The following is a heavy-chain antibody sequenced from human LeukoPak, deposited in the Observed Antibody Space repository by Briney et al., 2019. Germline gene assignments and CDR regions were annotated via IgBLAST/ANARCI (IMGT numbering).Heavy chain of an antibody. V-gene: IGHV4-59*01. J-gene: IGHJ4*02. CDR2: IYYSGST. CDR3: ARGVYSSSWPFDY. Sequence: SETLSLTCTVSGGSISSYYWSWIRQPPGKGLEWIGYIYYSGSTNYNPSLKSRVTISVDTSKNQFSLKLSSVTAADTAVYYCARGVYSSSWPFDYWGQGTLVTVSS. CDR1: GGSISSYY. D-gene: IGHD6-13*01.